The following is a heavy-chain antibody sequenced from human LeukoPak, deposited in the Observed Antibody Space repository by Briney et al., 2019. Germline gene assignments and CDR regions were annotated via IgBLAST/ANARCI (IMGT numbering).Heavy chain of an antibody. CDR3: ARQAAVAASDAFDI. D-gene: IGHD6-19*01. CDR1: GGSISSYY. Sequence: KTSETLSLTCTVSGGSISSYYWSWIRQPPGKGLEWIGYIYYSGSTNYNPPLKSRVTISVDTSKNQFSLKLSSVTAADTAVYYCARQAAVAASDAFDIWGQGTMVTVSS. J-gene: IGHJ3*02. CDR2: IYYSGST. V-gene: IGHV4-59*08.